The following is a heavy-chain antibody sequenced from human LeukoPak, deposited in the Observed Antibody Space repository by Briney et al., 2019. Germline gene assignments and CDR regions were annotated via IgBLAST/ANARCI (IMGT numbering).Heavy chain of an antibody. CDR1: GYNFGSYW. CDR2: IYPGDSDT. V-gene: IGHV5-51*01. Sequence: GESLKISCKGSGYNFGSYWIGWVRQMPGTGLEWMGMIYPGDSDTRYSPSFQGQVAISADKSINTAYLQWSSLKASDTAMYYCARRRALGTTVVTWYFEYWGQGTLVTVSS. D-gene: IGHD4-23*01. J-gene: IGHJ4*02. CDR3: ARRRALGTTVVTWYFEY.